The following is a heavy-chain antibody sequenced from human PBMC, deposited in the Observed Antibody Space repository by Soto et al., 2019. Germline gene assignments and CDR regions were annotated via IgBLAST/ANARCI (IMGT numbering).Heavy chain of an antibody. J-gene: IGHJ3*02. V-gene: IGHV1-69*01. CDR2: AIPVYGST. CDR1: GGTFSNYA. Sequence: QVQLVQSGAEVKKPGTSVKVSCEVSGGTFSNYAITWVRQAPGQGLEWLGGAIPVYGSTNYAQKLQGRVTITAGEAATTTFMELSSLRSDDTAVYYCARRGVANSRDAFDIWGQGTLGTVS. D-gene: IGHD1-26*01. CDR3: ARRGVANSRDAFDI.